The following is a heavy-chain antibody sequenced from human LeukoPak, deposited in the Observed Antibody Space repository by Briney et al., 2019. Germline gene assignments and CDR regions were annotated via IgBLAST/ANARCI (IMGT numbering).Heavy chain of an antibody. D-gene: IGHD3-3*01. CDR3: ARGEGFLEY. J-gene: IGHJ4*02. CDR1: GYTFINNG. V-gene: IGHV1-18*01. CDR2: ITPYSDNT. Sequence: ASVKVSCKASGYTFINNGISWVRHGPGQGLEWMGWITPYSDNTNYAQNLQGKVTMTPDTSTSTAYMELRSLRSDDTAVYYCARGEGFLEYWGQGTLVTVSS.